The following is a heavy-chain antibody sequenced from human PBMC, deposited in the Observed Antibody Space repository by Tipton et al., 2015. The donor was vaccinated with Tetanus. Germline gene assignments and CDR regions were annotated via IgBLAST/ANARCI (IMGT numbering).Heavy chain of an antibody. CDR1: GGSISSYY. J-gene: IGHJ4*02. V-gene: IGHV4-59*01. Sequence: TLSLTCTVSGGSISSYYWSWIRQPPGKGLEWIGYIYYSGSTNYNPSLKSRVTISVDTSKNQFSLKLSSVTAADTAVYYCARVRRVPFDYWGQGTLVTVSS. CDR3: ARVRRVPFDY. D-gene: IGHD3-10*01. CDR2: IYYSGST.